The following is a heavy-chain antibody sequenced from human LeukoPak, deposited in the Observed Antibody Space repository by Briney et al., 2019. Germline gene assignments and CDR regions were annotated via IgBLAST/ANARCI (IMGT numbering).Heavy chain of an antibody. CDR2: IVVGSGNT. D-gene: IGHD6-19*01. CDR3: EAGYSSGWLFSY. CDR1: GFTFTSSA. J-gene: IGHJ4*02. V-gene: IGHV1-58*02. Sequence: SVKVSCKASGFTFTSSAMQWVRKARGQRLEWIGWIVVGSGNTNYAQKFQERVTITRDMSTSTAYMELSSLRSGDTAVYYCEAGYSSGWLFSYWGQGTLVTVSS.